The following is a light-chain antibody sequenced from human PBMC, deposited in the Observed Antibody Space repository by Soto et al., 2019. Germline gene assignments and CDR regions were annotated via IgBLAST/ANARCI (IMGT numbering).Light chain of an antibody. CDR2: GVS. CDR3: HQYGISPPT. V-gene: IGKV3-20*01. Sequence: EVVLTQSPGTLSLSPGARATLSCRASQFVSSTYLAWYQQRPGQAPRLLISGVSNRATGTPDRFSGSGSGTDFTLTISSLEPEDFAVFYCHQYGISPPTFGPGTKVDIK. CDR1: QFVSSTY. J-gene: IGKJ1*01.